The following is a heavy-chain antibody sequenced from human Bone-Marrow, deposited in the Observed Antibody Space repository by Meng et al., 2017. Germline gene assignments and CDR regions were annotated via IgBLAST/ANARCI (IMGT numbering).Heavy chain of an antibody. J-gene: IGHJ6*02. CDR1: GFTFDDYG. CDR3: AREGYCANEICNPLYGMDV. CDR2: ISGSGRDI. D-gene: IGHD2-8*01. V-gene: IGHV3-21*05. Sequence: GESLKISCAASGFTFDDYGMSWVRQAPGKGLEWVSYISGSGRDIYYADSVKGRFTISRDNAKNSLYLQMNSLRVEDTAVYYCAREGYCANEICNPLYGMDVWGQGNMVTVSS.